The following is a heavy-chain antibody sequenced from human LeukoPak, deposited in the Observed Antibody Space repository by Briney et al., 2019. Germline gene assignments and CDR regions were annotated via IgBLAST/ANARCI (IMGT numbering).Heavy chain of an antibody. CDR2: ISGSGGST. J-gene: IGHJ2*01. V-gene: IGHV3-23*01. D-gene: IGHD4-17*01. Sequence: GGSLRLSCAASGFTFSSYAMSWVRQAPGKGLEWVSAISGSGGSTYYADSVKGRFTISRDNSKNTLYLQMNSLRAEDTAVYYCARDSADYGDYWYFDLWGRGTLVTVSS. CDR3: ARDSADYGDYWYFDL. CDR1: GFTFSSYA.